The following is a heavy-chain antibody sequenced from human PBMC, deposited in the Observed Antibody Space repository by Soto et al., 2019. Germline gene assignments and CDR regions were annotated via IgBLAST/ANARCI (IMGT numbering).Heavy chain of an antibody. D-gene: IGHD1-26*01. V-gene: IGHV3-73*02. CDR1: GFTFSGSA. J-gene: IGHJ4*02. CDR2: IRSKANSYAT. CDR3: SRLVGATSSFDY. Sequence: EVQLVESGGGLVQPGGSLKLSCAASGFTFSGSAMHWVRQASGKGLEWVGRIRSKANSYATAYAASVKGRFTIPRVXSKNTAYLQMNSLKTEDTAVYYCSRLVGATSSFDYWGQGTLVTVSS.